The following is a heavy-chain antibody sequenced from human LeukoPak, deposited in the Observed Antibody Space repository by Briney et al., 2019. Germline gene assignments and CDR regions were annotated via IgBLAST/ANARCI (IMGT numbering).Heavy chain of an antibody. D-gene: IGHD3-10*01. Sequence: GGSLRLSCAASGFTFSSYGMHWVRQAPGKGLEWVSYISSSSSTIYYADSVKGRFTISRDNAKNSLYLQMNSLRAEDTAVYYCARVSGGIYFYWGQGTLVTVSS. CDR3: ARVSGGIYFY. CDR2: ISSSSSTI. J-gene: IGHJ4*02. CDR1: GFTFSSYG. V-gene: IGHV3-48*04.